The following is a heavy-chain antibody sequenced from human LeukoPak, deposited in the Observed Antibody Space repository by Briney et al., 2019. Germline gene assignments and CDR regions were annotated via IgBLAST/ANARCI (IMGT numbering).Heavy chain of an antibody. J-gene: IGHJ5*02. D-gene: IGHD4-17*01. Sequence: SVKVSCKTSGGTFNNSAISWVRQAPGQGLEWLGGIIPLFGTAGYAQKFQGRVTITKDESTRTVYLELTSLPSDDTAVYYCARDVHGDYGSGWFDPWGQGTLVSVSS. CDR2: IIPLFGTA. V-gene: IGHV1-69*05. CDR3: ARDVHGDYGSGWFDP. CDR1: GGTFNNSA.